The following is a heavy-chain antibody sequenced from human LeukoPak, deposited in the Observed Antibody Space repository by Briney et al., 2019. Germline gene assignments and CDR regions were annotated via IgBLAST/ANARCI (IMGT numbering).Heavy chain of an antibody. CDR2: IYYSGST. V-gene: IGHV4-59*08. CDR3: ARLVGLELSIDY. CDR1: GGSISSYY. Sequence: SETLSLTCTVSGGSISSYYWSWIRQPPGKGLEWIGYIYYSGSTNYNPSLKSRVTISVDTSKNQFSLKLSSVTAADTAVYYCARLVGLELSIDYWGQGTLVTVSS. D-gene: IGHD1-7*01. J-gene: IGHJ4*02.